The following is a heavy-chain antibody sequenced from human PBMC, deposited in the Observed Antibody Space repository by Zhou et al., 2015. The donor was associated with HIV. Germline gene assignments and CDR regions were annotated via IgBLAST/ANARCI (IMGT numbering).Heavy chain of an antibody. D-gene: IGHD3-3*01. Sequence: QVQLVQSGAEVKKPGSSVKVSCKASGGTFSSYAISWVRQAPGQGLEWMGGIIPIFGTANYAQKFQGRVTITADESTSTAYMELSSLRSEDTAVYYCARTGYDFWSGYYKVGPDYWGQGTLVTVSS. V-gene: IGHV1-69*01. CDR1: GGTFSSYA. CDR3: ARTGYDFWSGYYKVGPDY. CDR2: IIPIFGTA. J-gene: IGHJ4*02.